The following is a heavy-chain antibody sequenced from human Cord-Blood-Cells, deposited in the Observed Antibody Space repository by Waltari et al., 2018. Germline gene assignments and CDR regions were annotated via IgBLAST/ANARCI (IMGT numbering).Heavy chain of an antibody. D-gene: IGHD2-2*01. CDR2: ISSSSSYI. CDR1: GFTSSRYS. Sequence: EVQLVASGGALVKPGGPLRPSCPASGFTSSRYSITWVRQAPGKGLEWVSSISSSSSYIYYADSVKGRFTISRDNAKNSLYLQMNSLRAEDTAVYYCARVPLVRALDYWGQGTLVTVSS. J-gene: IGHJ4*02. V-gene: IGHV3-21*01. CDR3: ARVPLVRALDY.